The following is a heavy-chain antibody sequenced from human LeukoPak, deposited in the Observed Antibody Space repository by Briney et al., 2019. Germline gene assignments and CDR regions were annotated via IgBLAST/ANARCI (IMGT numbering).Heavy chain of an antibody. V-gene: IGHV1-2*02. CDR2: INPNSGGT. D-gene: IGHD5-18*01. Sequence: APVQVSCKASGYTFTDYYMHWVRQAPGQGLEWMGWINPNSGGTKYAQKFQGRVTMTRDTSISTAYMELSRLRSDDTAVYYCARRPQNAYGYDYWGQGTLVTVSS. J-gene: IGHJ4*02. CDR3: ARRPQNAYGYDY. CDR1: GYTFTDYY.